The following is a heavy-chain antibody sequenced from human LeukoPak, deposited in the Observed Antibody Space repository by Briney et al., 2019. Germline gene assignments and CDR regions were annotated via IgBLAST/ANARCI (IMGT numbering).Heavy chain of an antibody. CDR1: GFTFSSYS. Sequence: PGGSLRLSCAASGFTFSSYSMNWVRQAPGKGLEWVSSISSSSSYIYYADSVKGRFTISRDNAKNSLYLQMNSLRAEDTAVYYCARDWHDYGDYLYNWFDPWGQGTLVTVSS. CDR3: ARDWHDYGDYLYNWFDP. J-gene: IGHJ5*02. CDR2: ISSSSSYI. V-gene: IGHV3-21*01. D-gene: IGHD4-17*01.